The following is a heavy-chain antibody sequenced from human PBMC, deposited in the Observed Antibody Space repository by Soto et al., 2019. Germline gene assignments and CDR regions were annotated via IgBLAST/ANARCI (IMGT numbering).Heavy chain of an antibody. CDR3: AKDVRWGDDYYYMDV. CDR2: ISYDGSNK. Sequence: PGGXLRLSCAASGFTFSSYGMHWVRQAPGKGLEWVAVISYDGSNKYYADSVKGRFTISRDNSKNTLYLQMNSLRAEDTAVYYCAKDVRWGDDYYYMDVWGKGTTVTVSS. CDR1: GFTFSSYG. V-gene: IGHV3-30*18. D-gene: IGHD3-16*01. J-gene: IGHJ6*03.